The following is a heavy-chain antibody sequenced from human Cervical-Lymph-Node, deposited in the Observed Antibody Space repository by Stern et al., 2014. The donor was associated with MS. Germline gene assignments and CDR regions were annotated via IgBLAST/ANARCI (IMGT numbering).Heavy chain of an antibody. V-gene: IGHV3-7*01. CDR1: GFTFNAYW. J-gene: IGHJ4*02. D-gene: IGHD1-26*01. CDR2: IKQDGSEK. Sequence: EVQLVQSGGGLVQPGGSLRLSCAASGFTFNAYWMTWVRQAPGKALEWVANIKQDGSEKYYVDSVKGRFTISRDNAKDSLYLQMSSLRAEDTAVYYCGTGSHYDYWGQGTLVTVSS. CDR3: GTGSHYDY.